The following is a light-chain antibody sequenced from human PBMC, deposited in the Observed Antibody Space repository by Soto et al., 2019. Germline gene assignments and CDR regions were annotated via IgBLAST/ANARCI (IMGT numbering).Light chain of an antibody. V-gene: IGKV2-28*01. Sequence: EIVMTQSPLSLPATPGEPASISCRSSQSLLNRTGYTYLDWYLQKPGQSPQLLIYLVSNRSSGVPERFSGSGSGTDFTLKISRVEAEDVGIYYGMQVAQTPYTFGQGTKRE. J-gene: IGKJ2*01. CDR2: LVS. CDR1: QSLLNRTGYTY. CDR3: MQVAQTPYT.